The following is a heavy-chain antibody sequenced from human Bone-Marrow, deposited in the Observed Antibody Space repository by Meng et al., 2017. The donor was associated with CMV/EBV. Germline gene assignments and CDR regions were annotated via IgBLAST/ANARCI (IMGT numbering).Heavy chain of an antibody. CDR2: ISSSGSTI. Sequence: GGSLRLSCAASGFTFSSYEMNWVRQAPGKGLEWVSYISSSGSTIYYADPVKGRFTISRDNAKNSLYLQMNSLRAEDTAVYYCARDANWNYDRLHYYGMDVWGQGTTVTVSS. CDR3: ARDANWNYDRLHYYGMDV. J-gene: IGHJ6*02. CDR1: GFTFSSYE. V-gene: IGHV3-48*03. D-gene: IGHD1-7*01.